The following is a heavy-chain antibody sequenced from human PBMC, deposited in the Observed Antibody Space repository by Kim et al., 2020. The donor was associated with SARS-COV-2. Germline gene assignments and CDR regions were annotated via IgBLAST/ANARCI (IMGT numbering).Heavy chain of an antibody. J-gene: IGHJ6*02. CDR3: VKDPGKARATVGMDV. CDR2: ISFDENNK. Sequence: LSLTCTVSGGSISSSPYYWGWIRQPPGKGLEWMAIISFDENNKNYADSVKGRFTISRDNSKNTMYLQMNSLRAEDTAVYYCVKDPGKARATVGMDVWGQGTTVTVSS. V-gene: IGHV3-30*18. CDR1: GGSISS. D-gene: IGHD4-4*01.